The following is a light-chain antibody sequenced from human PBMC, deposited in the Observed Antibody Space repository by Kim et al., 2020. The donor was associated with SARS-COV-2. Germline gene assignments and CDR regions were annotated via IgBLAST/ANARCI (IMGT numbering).Light chain of an antibody. Sequence: VSPGQTARITCSGDVLAKKYARWFQQKPGQAPVLVIYKDSERPSGIPERFSGSSSGTTVTLTISGAQVEHEADYYCYSAADNNLVFGGGTQLTVL. V-gene: IGLV3-27*01. CDR3: YSAADNNLV. CDR1: VLAKKY. J-gene: IGLJ3*02. CDR2: KDS.